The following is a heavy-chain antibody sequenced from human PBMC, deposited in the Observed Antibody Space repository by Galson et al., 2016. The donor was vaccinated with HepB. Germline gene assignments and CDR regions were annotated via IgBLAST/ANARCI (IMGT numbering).Heavy chain of an antibody. CDR3: ARDGAYYDFWSGPNWFDP. Sequence: SLRLSCAASGFTFRSYSMNWVCQAPGKGLEWVSSITSSTSYMYYADSVKGWFTISRDNVKNSLYLQMNSLRAEDTAVYYCARDGAYYDFWSGPNWFDPWGQGTLATVSS. J-gene: IGHJ5*02. V-gene: IGHV3-21*01. CDR2: ITSSTSYM. CDR1: GFTFRSYS. D-gene: IGHD3-3*01.